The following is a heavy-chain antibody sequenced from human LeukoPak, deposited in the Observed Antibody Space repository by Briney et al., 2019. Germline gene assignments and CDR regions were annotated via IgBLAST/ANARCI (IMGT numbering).Heavy chain of an antibody. D-gene: IGHD2-2*01. V-gene: IGHV1-2*02. J-gene: IGHJ4*02. CDR1: GGTFSSYA. Sequence: ASVKVSCKASGGTFSSYAISWVRQAPGQGLEWMGWINPNSGDTNHAQKFQGRVTMTRDTSISTAYMELSRLRSDDTAVYYCAREFTNVVVPAAADFDYWGQGTLVTVSS. CDR3: AREFTNVVVPAAADFDY. CDR2: INPNSGDT.